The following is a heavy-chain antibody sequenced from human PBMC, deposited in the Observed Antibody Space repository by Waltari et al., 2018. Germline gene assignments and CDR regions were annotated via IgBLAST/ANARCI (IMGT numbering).Heavy chain of an antibody. CDR3: ARWKPRVFWSGYYTDTWYGMDV. J-gene: IGHJ6*02. CDR2: INHSGST. CDR1: GGSFSGYY. V-gene: IGHV4-34*01. Sequence: QVQLQQWGAGLLKPSETLSLTCAVYGGSFSGYYWSWIRQPPGKGLEWIGEINHSGSTNSNPSLKCRVTISVDTSKNQFSRKRSSVTAADTAVYYCARWKPRVFWSGYYTDTWYGMDVWGQGTTVTVSS. D-gene: IGHD3-3*01.